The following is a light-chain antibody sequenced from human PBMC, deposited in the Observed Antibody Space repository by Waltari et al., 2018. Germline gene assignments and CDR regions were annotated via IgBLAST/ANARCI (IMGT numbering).Light chain of an antibody. Sequence: EIVLTQSPAILSLSPGERATHPCRASQSVWTYLAWYQQRPGQSPRLLIYDASYRATGIPARFSGSGSETDFTLTISSLQPEDFAVYYCQQRRNWPLTFGGGTRVQI. V-gene: IGKV3-11*01. CDR1: QSVWTY. CDR3: QQRRNWPLT. CDR2: DAS. J-gene: IGKJ4*01.